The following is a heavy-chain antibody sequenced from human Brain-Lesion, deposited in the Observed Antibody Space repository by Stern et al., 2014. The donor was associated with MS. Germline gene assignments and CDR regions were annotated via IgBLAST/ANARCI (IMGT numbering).Heavy chain of an antibody. V-gene: IGHV4-61*02. CDR2: IYSSGST. CDR3: ARGNYDVLTDNGGHGFDI. D-gene: IGHD3-9*01. Sequence: VQLVESGPGLVKPSQTLSLTCTVSGGSISSGNYYWSWIRQPAGEGLEWIGRIYSSGSTQYNPPLKGRATIPANTPTNQFPLRLSSVTAADTAVYYCARGNYDVLTDNGGHGFDIWGQGTMVTVSS. CDR1: GGSISSGNYY. J-gene: IGHJ3*02.